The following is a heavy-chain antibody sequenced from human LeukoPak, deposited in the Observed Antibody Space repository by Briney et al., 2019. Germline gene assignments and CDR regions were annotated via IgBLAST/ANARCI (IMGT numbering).Heavy chain of an antibody. Sequence: GASVKVSSKASGYTFTGYYMHWVRQAPGQGLEWIGWINPNSGDTNYAQKFQGRVTMTRDTSINTAYMELSRLRTDDTAVYYCAKTPNDYYFDCCGQGTLVTVSS. CDR2: INPNSGDT. J-gene: IGHJ4*02. CDR1: GYTFTGYY. CDR3: AKTPNDYYFDC. V-gene: IGHV1-2*02. D-gene: IGHD3-3*01.